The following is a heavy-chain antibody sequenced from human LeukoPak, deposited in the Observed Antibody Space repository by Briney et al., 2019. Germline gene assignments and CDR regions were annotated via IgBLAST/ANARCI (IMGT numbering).Heavy chain of an antibody. CDR1: GFPFSTYS. J-gene: IGHJ4*02. V-gene: IGHV3-21*01. D-gene: IGHD4-17*01. CDR3: AREGDYGDFDY. Sequence: GGSLRLSCAASGFPFSTYSMHWVRQAPGKGLEWVSSMGSSSTYIYYADSVRGRFTISRDNAKNSLYLQMNSLRAEDTALYYCAREGDYGDFDYWGQGTLVTVSS. CDR2: MGSSSTYI.